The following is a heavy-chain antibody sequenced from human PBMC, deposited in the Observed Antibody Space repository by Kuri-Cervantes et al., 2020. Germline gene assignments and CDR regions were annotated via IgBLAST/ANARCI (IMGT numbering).Heavy chain of an antibody. J-gene: IGHJ3*02. V-gene: IGHV3-7*01. D-gene: IGHD2-15*01. Sequence: GESLKISCAASGFTFSSYWMSWVRQAPGKGLEWVANIKQDGSEKYYVDSVEGRFTISRDNAKNSLYLQMNSLRAEDTAVYYCARWRIDIARGAFDIWGQGTMVTVSS. CDR2: IKQDGSEK. CDR1: GFTFSSYW. CDR3: ARWRIDIARGAFDI.